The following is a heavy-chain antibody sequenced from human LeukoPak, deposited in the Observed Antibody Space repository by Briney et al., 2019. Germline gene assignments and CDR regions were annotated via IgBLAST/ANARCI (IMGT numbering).Heavy chain of an antibody. CDR2: IIPIFGTA. CDR3: ARAITMVRGVIHWFDP. V-gene: IGHV1-69*06. Sequence: SVKVACKASGYTFTDYYVHWVRQAPGQGLEWMGGIIPIFGTANYAQKFQGRVTITADKSTSTAYMELSSLRSEDTAVYYCARAITMVRGVIHWFDPWGQGTLVTVSS. J-gene: IGHJ5*02. D-gene: IGHD3-10*01. CDR1: GYTFTDYY.